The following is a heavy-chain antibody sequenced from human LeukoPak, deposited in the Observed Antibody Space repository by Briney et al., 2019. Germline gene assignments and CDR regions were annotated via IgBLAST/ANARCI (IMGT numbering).Heavy chain of an antibody. V-gene: IGHV3-33*06. CDR1: GFTFSSYG. Sequence: GGSLRLSCAASGFTFSSYGMHWVRQAPGKGLEWVAVIWYDGSNKYYADSVKGRFTISRDNSKNTLYLQMNSLRAEDTAVYYCAKDRGMATIYYFDYCGQGTLVTVSS. CDR3: AKDRGMATIYYFDY. CDR2: IWYDGSNK. J-gene: IGHJ4*02. D-gene: IGHD5-24*01.